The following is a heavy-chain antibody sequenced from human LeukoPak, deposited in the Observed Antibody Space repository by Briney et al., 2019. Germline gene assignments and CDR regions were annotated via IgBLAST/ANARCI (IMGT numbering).Heavy chain of an antibody. V-gene: IGHV3-33*08. D-gene: IGHD6-19*01. Sequence: PGRSLRLSCAASGFTFSSYAMHWVRQAPGKGLEWVAVIWYDGSNKYYADSVKGRFTISRDNSKNTLYLQMNSLRAEDTAVYYCARDAIAVAGTGDYWGQGTLVTVSS. J-gene: IGHJ4*02. CDR2: IWYDGSNK. CDR1: GFTFSSYA. CDR3: ARDAIAVAGTGDY.